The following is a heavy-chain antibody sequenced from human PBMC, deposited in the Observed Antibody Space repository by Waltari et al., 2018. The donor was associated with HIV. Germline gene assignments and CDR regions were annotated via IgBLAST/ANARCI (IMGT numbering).Heavy chain of an antibody. V-gene: IGHV3-7*03. CDR3: ARSSSGLFDH. CDR1: GFHYENYW. J-gene: IGHJ4*02. Sequence: SGGGSAQPGGSLRVSCGVAGFHYENYWMSWVRQAPGKGLEWVANINQDGSDMFLADSVKGRFTIFRDNSKKSLSLQMNKLRVEDMGTYYCARSSSGLFDHWGQGSLVTVSS. CDR2: INQDGSDM. D-gene: IGHD3-22*01.